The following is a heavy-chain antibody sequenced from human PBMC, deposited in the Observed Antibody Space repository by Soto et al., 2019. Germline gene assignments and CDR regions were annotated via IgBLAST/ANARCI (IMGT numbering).Heavy chain of an antibody. V-gene: IGHV4-59*01. J-gene: IGHJ2*01. CDR2: ITYGGNT. CDR1: GAIMKISV. CDR3: ARLILGYF. Sequence: TRAVSGAIMKISVGGVTWKNPAKGHQRIGYITYGGNTKYSPALEGRVTISVDTSQNQFSLKVRSVTAADTAVYYCARLILGYF.